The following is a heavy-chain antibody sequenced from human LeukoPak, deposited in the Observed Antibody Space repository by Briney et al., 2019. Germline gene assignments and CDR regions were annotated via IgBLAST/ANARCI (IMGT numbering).Heavy chain of an antibody. CDR3: GRGGSSWYRGSFQH. D-gene: IGHD6-13*01. CDR2: INPSGGST. CDR1: GYTFTSYD. Sequence: ASVKVSCKASGYTFTSYDMHWVRHAPGQGLEWMGIINPSGGSTSYAQIFQGRVTMTRDTSTSTVYMGLSSLRSEDTAVYYCGRGGSSWYRGSFQHWGQGTLVTVSS. V-gene: IGHV1-46*01. J-gene: IGHJ1*01.